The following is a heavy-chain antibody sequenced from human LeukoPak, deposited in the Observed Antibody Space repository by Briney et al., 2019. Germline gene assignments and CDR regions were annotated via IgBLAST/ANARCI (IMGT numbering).Heavy chain of an antibody. CDR1: GVSISSSGSY. Sequence: SETLSLTCTVSGVSISSSGSYWAWIRQPPGRGLDWIGTISYAGSPNYNPSLNSRVTMSSDTSSNQFSLRLSSVTDADTAMYYCARASKNIVVVPAARVGAFDIWGQGTMVTVSS. CDR2: ISYAGSP. J-gene: IGHJ3*02. V-gene: IGHV4-39*07. CDR3: ARASKNIVVVPAARVGAFDI. D-gene: IGHD2-2*01.